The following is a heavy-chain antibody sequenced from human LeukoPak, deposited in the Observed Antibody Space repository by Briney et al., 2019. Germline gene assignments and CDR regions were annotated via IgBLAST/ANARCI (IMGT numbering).Heavy chain of an antibody. CDR1: GGSFSGYY. CDR2: INHSGST. Sequence: SETLSLTCAVHGGSFSGYYWSWIRQPPGKGLEWIGEINHSGSTNYNPSLKSRVTISVDTSKNQFSLKLSSVTAADTAVYYCARGITVTTYYFDYWGQGTLVTVSS. V-gene: IGHV4-34*01. J-gene: IGHJ4*02. D-gene: IGHD4-17*01. CDR3: ARGITVTTYYFDY.